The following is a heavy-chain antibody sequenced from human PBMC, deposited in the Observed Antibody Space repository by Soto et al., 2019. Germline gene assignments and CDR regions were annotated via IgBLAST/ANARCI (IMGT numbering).Heavy chain of an antibody. V-gene: IGHV3-30*18. J-gene: IGHJ4*02. CDR2: ISYDGSNK. CDR3: AKDLYYDFWSGYPDY. D-gene: IGHD3-3*01. Sequence: GGSLRLSCAASGFTLSSYGMHWVRQAPGKGLEWVAVISYDGSNKYYADSVKGRFTISRDNSKNTLYLQMNSLRAEDTAVYYCAKDLYYDFWSGYPDYWGQGTLVTSPQ. CDR1: GFTLSSYG.